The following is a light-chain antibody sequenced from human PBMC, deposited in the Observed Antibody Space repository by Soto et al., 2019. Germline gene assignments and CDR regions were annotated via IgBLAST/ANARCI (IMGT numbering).Light chain of an antibody. J-gene: IGLJ3*02. CDR1: SSDVGAYKY. Sequence: QSALTQPPSASGSPGQSVTISCTGTSSDVGAYKYVSWYQQYPGKAPKLMIYEVSKRPSGVPDRFSGSKSGNTASLTVSWLQDEDEGYYYCTSYVGSAIWVFGGGTKLTVL. CDR2: EVS. V-gene: IGLV2-8*01. CDR3: TSYVGSAIWV.